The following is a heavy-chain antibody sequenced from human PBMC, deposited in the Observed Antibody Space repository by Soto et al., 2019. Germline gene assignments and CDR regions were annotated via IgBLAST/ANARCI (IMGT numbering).Heavy chain of an antibody. CDR2: IIPIFGTA. V-gene: IGHV1-69*13. J-gene: IGHJ4*02. D-gene: IGHD2-2*02. CDR3: ARMSGYCSSTSCYTGGIFDY. Sequence: ASVKVSCKASGGTFSSYAISWVRQAPGQGLEWMGGIIPIFGTANYAQKFQGRVTITADESTSTAYMELSSLRSEDTAVYYCARMSGYCSSTSCYTGGIFDYWGQGTLVTVSS. CDR1: GGTFSSYA.